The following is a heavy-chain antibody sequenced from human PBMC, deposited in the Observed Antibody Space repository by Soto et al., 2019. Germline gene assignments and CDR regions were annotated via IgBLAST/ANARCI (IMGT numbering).Heavy chain of an antibody. Sequence: QVHLGQSGAEVKKPGASVKVSCKASGGTFSSYAISWVRQAPGQGLEWMGGIIPIFGTANYAQKCQGRVTITADESTSTAYMELSSLRSEDTDVYYCARVGRWLPFDYWGQGTLVTVSS. CDR1: GGTFSSYA. V-gene: IGHV1-69*01. D-gene: IGHD3-10*01. CDR3: ARVGRWLPFDY. J-gene: IGHJ4*02. CDR2: IIPIFGTA.